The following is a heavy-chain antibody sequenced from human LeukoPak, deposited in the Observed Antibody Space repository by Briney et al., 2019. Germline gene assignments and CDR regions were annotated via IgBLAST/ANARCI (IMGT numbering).Heavy chain of an antibody. Sequence: GGSLRLSCAASGFSFTTYWMSWVRQTPGKGLEWVANINKDETEKYYVDSVKGRFTISRDNGKNSLYLQMNSLRVEDTAVYYCAKLAKYFYGSETFYFFEHWGQGTPVTASS. J-gene: IGHJ4*02. V-gene: IGHV3-7*01. CDR3: AKLAKYFYGSETFYFFEH. CDR2: INKDETEK. CDR1: GFSFTTYW. D-gene: IGHD3-10*01.